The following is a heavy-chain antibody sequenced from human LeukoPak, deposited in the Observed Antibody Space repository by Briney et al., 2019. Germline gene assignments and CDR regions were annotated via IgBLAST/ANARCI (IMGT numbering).Heavy chain of an antibody. D-gene: IGHD6-19*01. V-gene: IGHV1-69*01. CDR3: ASGDLAVAGTETIDY. J-gene: IGHJ4*02. CDR1: GGTFSSYA. Sequence: GASVKVSCKASGGTFSSYAISWVRQAPGQGLEWMGGIIPIFDTANYAQTFQGRVTITADESTSTAYMELSSLRSEDTAVYYCASGDLAVAGTETIDYWGQGTLVTVSS. CDR2: IIPIFDTA.